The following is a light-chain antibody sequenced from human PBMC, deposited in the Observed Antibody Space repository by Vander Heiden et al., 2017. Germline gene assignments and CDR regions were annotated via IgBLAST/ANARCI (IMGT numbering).Light chain of an antibody. Sequence: NFMLTQPHSVSESSGKTVTISGTRSSGSIASNHVQWYQQRPGSSPTTVIYEDRFSGSIDSSSNSASLSISGLKTEDEADYYCQSYDSSNHWVFGGGTKLTVL. J-gene: IGLJ3*02. CDR3: QSYDSSNHWV. CDR2: E. CDR1: SGSIASNH. V-gene: IGLV6-57*01.